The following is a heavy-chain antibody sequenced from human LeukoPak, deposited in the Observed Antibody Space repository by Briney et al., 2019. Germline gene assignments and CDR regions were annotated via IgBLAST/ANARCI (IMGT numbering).Heavy chain of an antibody. D-gene: IGHD3-16*01. Sequence: PGGSLRLSCAASGFTFSSYAMSWVRQAPGKGLEWVSAISGSGDSTYYADSVKGRFTISRDNAKKSLYLQMNSLRAEDTAVYYCARARLTDYVWGRRTFDIWGQGTMVTISS. CDR2: ISGSGDST. J-gene: IGHJ3*02. CDR3: ARARLTDYVWGRRTFDI. CDR1: GFTFSSYA. V-gene: IGHV3-23*01.